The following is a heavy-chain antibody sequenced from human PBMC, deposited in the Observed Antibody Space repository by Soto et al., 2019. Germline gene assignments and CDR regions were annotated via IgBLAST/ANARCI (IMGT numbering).Heavy chain of an antibody. CDR2: IYWDDDK. D-gene: IGHD6-19*01. CDR3: AHSVVAGLGYYFDY. Sequence: QITLKESGPTLVKPTQTLTLTCTFSGFSLSSTRVAVGWIRQPPGKALEWLALIYWDDDKRYSPFLKSRLTLTKDTSKTPVVLTMTNMDPVDTATYYCAHSVVAGLGYYFDYWGQGTLVTVSS. CDR1: GFSLSSTRVA. V-gene: IGHV2-5*02. J-gene: IGHJ4*02.